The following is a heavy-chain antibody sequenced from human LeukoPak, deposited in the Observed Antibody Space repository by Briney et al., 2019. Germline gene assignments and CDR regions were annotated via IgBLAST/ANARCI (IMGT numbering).Heavy chain of an antibody. Sequence: ASVKVSCKASGYTFISYDINWVRQAAGQGLEWMGWMNPNSGNTGYAQKFQGRVTMTRNTSISTAYMELSGLRSDDTAVYYCARGGERANFYGLGSSPNWFDPWGRGTLVTVSS. D-gene: IGHD3-10*01. V-gene: IGHV1-8*02. CDR2: MNPNSGNT. J-gene: IGHJ5*02. CDR1: GYTFISYD. CDR3: ARGGERANFYGLGSSPNWFDP.